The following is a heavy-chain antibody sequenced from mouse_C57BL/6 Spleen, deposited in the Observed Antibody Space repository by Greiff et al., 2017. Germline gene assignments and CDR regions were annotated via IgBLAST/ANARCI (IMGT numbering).Heavy chain of an antibody. Sequence: QVQLQQPGAELVRPGSSVKLSCKASGYTFTSYWMHWVKKRPIQGLEWIGNIDPSDSETHYNQKFKDKATLTVDKSSSTAYMQLSSLTSEDSAVYYCARYGLSSYGYFDVWGTGTTVTVSS. J-gene: IGHJ1*03. CDR1: GYTFTSYW. CDR2: IDPSDSET. V-gene: IGHV1-52*01. CDR3: ARYGLSSYGYFDV. D-gene: IGHD1-2*01.